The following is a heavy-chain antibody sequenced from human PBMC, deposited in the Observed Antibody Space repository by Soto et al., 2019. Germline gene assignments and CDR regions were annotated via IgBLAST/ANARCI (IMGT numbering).Heavy chain of an antibody. CDR2: IYYSGST. D-gene: IGHD3-16*02. CDR3: ARMAAGLHLGELSYVGSGYYYMDV. J-gene: IGHJ6*03. CDR1: GGSISSSSYY. V-gene: IGHV4-39*01. Sequence: SETLSLTCTVSGGSISSSSYYWGWIRQPPGKGLEWIGSIYYSGSTYYNPSLKSQVTICDDTSKNQFSLKLSSVTAADTAVYYCARMAAGLHLGELSYVGSGYYYMDVWGKGTTVTVSS.